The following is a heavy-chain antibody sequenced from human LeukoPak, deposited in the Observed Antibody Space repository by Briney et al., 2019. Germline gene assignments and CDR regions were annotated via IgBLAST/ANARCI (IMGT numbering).Heavy chain of an antibody. D-gene: IGHD3-3*01. CDR3: AREGTGYDFSSTINWFDP. CDR2: INPNSGGT. CDR1: GYTFTGYY. Sequence: GASVKVSCKASGYTFTGYYMHWVRQAPGRGLEWMGWINPNSGGTNYAQKFQGRVTMTRDTSISTAYMELSRLRSDDTAVYYCAREGTGYDFSSTINWFDPWGQGTLVTVSS. J-gene: IGHJ5*02. V-gene: IGHV1-2*02.